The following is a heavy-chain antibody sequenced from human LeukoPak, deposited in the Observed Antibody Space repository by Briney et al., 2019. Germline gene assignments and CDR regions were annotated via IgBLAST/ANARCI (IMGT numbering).Heavy chain of an antibody. CDR1: SGSITSSVYY. J-gene: IGHJ5*02. CDR3: ASAALGGWFAP. V-gene: IGHV4-39*07. Sequence: SETLSLTCTVSSGSITSSVYYWGWIRQPPGKGLQWIGSIYYSGSTYYNPSLKSRVTISVDTSKNQFSLNLTSVTAADTAFYYCASAALGGWFAPWGQGTLVTVSS. CDR2: IYYSGST.